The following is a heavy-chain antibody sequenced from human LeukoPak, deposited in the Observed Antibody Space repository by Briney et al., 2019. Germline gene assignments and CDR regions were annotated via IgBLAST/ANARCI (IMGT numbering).Heavy chain of an antibody. CDR2: INAGFGET. J-gene: IGHJ4*02. CDR3: ARDSDTTDWAWVY. D-gene: IGHD3-9*01. CDR1: GYAFSMYSKYT. V-gene: IGHV1-3*01. Sequence: ASVKVSCKASGYAFSMYSKYTIHWVRQAPGQRPEWKGWINAGFGETRYRRKFQGRVTLSADTSANTVYMELNSLTSEDTAVYYCARDSDTTDWAWVYWGQGTLVTVSS.